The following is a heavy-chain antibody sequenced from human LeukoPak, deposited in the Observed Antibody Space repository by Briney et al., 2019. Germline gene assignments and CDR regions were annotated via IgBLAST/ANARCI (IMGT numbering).Heavy chain of an antibody. J-gene: IGHJ4*02. Sequence: PGGSLRLSCAASGFTFSDDYMSWIRQAPGKGREWVSQSSGSSIYYADFVKGRFTISRDNAKNSLYLQMNSLRAEDTAVYYCAREGSSSWYVDYWGQGTLVTVSS. CDR1: GFTFSDDY. V-gene: IGHV3-11*01. D-gene: IGHD6-13*01. CDR3: AREGSSSWYVDY. CDR2: SSGSSI.